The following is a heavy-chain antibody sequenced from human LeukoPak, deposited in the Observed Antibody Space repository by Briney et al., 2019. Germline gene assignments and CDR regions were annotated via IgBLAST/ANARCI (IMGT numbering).Heavy chain of an antibody. J-gene: IGHJ4*02. CDR3: ARRIAAAIDY. CDR1: GGPISSSSYY. CDR2: IYYSGST. V-gene: IGHV4-39*01. Sequence: SETLSLTCTVSGGPISSSSYYWGWIRQPPGKGLEWIGSIYYSGSTYYNPSLKSRVTISVDTSKNQFSLKLSSVTAADTAVYYCARRIAAAIDYWGQGTLVTVSS. D-gene: IGHD6-13*01.